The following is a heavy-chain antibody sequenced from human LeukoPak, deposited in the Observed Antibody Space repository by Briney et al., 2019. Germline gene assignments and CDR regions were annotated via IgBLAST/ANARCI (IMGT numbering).Heavy chain of an antibody. CDR2: IYYSGNT. CDR3: ARRRTYDILTGYPQYYFDY. V-gene: IGHV4-39*01. Sequence: SETLSLTCSVSGGSISTSPYYWGWIRQPPRKGLEWIGDIYYSGNTYYNPSLKSRVTISVDTSKNQVSLKVTSVTAADTALYYCARRRTYDILTGYPQYYFDYWGQGALVTVSS. J-gene: IGHJ4*02. D-gene: IGHD3-9*01. CDR1: GGSISTSPYY.